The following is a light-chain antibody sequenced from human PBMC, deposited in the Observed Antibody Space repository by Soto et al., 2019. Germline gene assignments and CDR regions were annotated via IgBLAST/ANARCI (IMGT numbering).Light chain of an antibody. V-gene: IGKV1-39*01. Sequence: IQMTQSPSSLSASVGDRVTITCRASQSISSYLNWYQQKPGKAPKLLIYAASSLQSGVPSRFSGSGSGTDFTLTISSLQPEDFATYYCQQRYSTPLTFGQGTKVEIK. J-gene: IGKJ1*01. CDR2: AAS. CDR1: QSISSY. CDR3: QQRYSTPLT.